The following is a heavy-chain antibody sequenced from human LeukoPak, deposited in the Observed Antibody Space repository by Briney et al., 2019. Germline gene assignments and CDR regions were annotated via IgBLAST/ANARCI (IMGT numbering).Heavy chain of an antibody. CDR2: ISYDGSNK. J-gene: IGHJ6*03. D-gene: IGHD1-26*01. CDR3: ARGEGEPLGYYYYMDV. CDR1: GFTFSSYA. Sequence: GGSLRLSCAASGFTFSSYAMHWVRQAPGKGLEWVAVISYDGSNKYYADSVKGRFTISRDNSKNTLYLQMNSLRAEDTAVNYCARGEGEPLGYYYYMDVWGKGTTVTVSS. V-gene: IGHV3-30-3*01.